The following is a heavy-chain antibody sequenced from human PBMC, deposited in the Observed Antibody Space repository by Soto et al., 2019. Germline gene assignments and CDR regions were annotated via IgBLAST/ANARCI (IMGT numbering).Heavy chain of an antibody. CDR1: GFTFSSYS. V-gene: IGHV3-48*02. CDR2: ISIGTSTI. D-gene: IGHD2-8*01. Sequence: GALLLPCSASGFTFSSYSMNWVRQAPGKGLEWVSYISIGTSTIYYADSVKGRFTISRDDAKNSLYLQMNSLRDEDTAVYFCARDNGMAGSFDPWGQGTLVTVYS. J-gene: IGHJ5*02. CDR3: ARDNGMAGSFDP.